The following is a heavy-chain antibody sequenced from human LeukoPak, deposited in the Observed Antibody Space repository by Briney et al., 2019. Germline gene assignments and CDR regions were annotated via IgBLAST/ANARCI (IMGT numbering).Heavy chain of an antibody. J-gene: IGHJ4*02. CDR1: GFTFSSYW. V-gene: IGHV3-7*03. CDR3: AREMWQWRY. CDR2: IKQDGSVR. D-gene: IGHD6-19*01. Sequence: PGGSLRLSCAASGFTFSSYWMSWVRQAPGKGLEWVASIKQDGSVRYYVDSVKGRFTISSDNAKNSLYLQTNSLRAEDTAVYYCAREMWQWRYWGQGTLVTVSS.